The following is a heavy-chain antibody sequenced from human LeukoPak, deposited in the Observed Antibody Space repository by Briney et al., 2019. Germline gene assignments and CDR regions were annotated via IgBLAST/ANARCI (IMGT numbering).Heavy chain of an antibody. D-gene: IGHD3-9*01. Sequence: GGSLRLSCAASGFTFSSYSMNWVRQAPGKGLEWVSSISSSSSYIYYADSVKGRFAISRDNAKNSLYLQMNSLRAEDTAVYYCATVEYYDILTGPHYFGYWGQGTLVTVSS. J-gene: IGHJ4*02. CDR1: GFTFSSYS. CDR2: ISSSSSYI. V-gene: IGHV3-21*04. CDR3: ATVEYYDILTGPHYFGY.